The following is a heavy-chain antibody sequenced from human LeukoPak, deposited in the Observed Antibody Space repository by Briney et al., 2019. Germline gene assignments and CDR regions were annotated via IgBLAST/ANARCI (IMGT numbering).Heavy chain of an antibody. CDR2: IYPGDSDT. CDR3: ARITGYCSSTSCSYYFDY. V-gene: IGHV5-51*01. J-gene: IGHJ4*02. D-gene: IGHD2-2*03. Sequence: GESLKISRKGSGYSFTSYWIGWVRQMPGKGLEWMGIIYPGDSDTRYSPSFQGQVTISADKSISTAYLQWSSLKASDTAMYYCARITGYCSSTSCSYYFDYWGQGTLVTVSS. CDR1: GYSFTSYW.